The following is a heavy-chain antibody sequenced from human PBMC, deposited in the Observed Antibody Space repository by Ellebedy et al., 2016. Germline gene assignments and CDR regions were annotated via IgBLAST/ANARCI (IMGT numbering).Heavy chain of an antibody. V-gene: IGHV3-23*01. CDR2: ISGSGGST. CDR3: ARVPPDYAFDI. CDR1: GFTFSSYA. D-gene: IGHD4-11*01. J-gene: IGHJ3*02. Sequence: GESLKISCAASGFTFSSYAMSWVRQAPGKGLEWVSAISGSGGSTYYADSVKGRFTISRDNSKNTLYLQMNSLRAEDTAVYYCARVPPDYAFDIWGQGTMVTVSS.